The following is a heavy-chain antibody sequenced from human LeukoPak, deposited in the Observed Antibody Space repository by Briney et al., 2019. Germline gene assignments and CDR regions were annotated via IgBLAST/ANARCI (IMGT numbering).Heavy chain of an antibody. CDR1: GGSISSYY. J-gene: IGHJ4*02. D-gene: IGHD3-10*01. CDR2: IYYSGST. Sequence: PSETLSLTCTVSGGSISSYYWSWIRQPPGKGLEWIGYIYYSGSTNYNPSLKSRVTISVDTSKNQFSLKLSSVTAADTAVYYCARGGAIKLHDYWGQGTLVTVSS. CDR3: ARGGAIKLHDY. V-gene: IGHV4-59*12.